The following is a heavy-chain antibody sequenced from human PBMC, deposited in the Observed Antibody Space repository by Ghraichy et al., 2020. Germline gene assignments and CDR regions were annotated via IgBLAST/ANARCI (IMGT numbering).Heavy chain of an antibody. V-gene: IGHV3-21*01. CDR3: ARHFGGYCSDINCRNIDY. CDR2: ISTTSTYI. Sequence: LSLTCAFSGFPFSSYSLNWVRQAPGKGLEWVSSISTTSTYIYYADSVKGRFTTSRDNARNSLYLQMNSLRVEDTAVYYCARHFGGYCSDINCRNIDYWGQGTLVTVSS. D-gene: IGHD2-15*01. CDR1: GFPFSSYS. J-gene: IGHJ4*02.